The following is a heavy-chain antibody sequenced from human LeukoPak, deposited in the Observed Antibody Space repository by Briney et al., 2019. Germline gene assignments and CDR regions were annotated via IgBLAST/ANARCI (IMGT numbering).Heavy chain of an antibody. J-gene: IGHJ4*02. Sequence: SETLSLTCAVYGGSFSGYYWSWIRQPPGEGLEWIGEINHSGSTNYNPSLKSRVTISVDTSKNQFSLKLSSVTAADTAVYYCARVAIVSWRNPQLIDCWGQGTLVTVSS. CDR3: ARVAIVSWRNPQLIDC. D-gene: IGHD3-22*01. CDR2: INHSGST. V-gene: IGHV4-34*01. CDR1: GGSFSGYY.